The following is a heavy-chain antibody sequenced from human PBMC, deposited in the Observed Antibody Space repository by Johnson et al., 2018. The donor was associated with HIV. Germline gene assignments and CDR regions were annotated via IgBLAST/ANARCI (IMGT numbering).Heavy chain of an antibody. D-gene: IGHD6-13*01. CDR1: GFTFDDYA. V-gene: IGHV3-9*01. CDR3: AKGLRSSYMCAFDI. J-gene: IGHJ3*02. Sequence: LVESGGGLVQPGRSLRLSCAAYGFTFDDYAMHWVRQAPGKGLEWVSGISWNSGSIGYADSVKGRFTISRDNAKNSLYLQMNSLRAEDTALYYCAKGLRSSYMCAFDIWGQGTMVTVSS. CDR2: ISWNSGSI.